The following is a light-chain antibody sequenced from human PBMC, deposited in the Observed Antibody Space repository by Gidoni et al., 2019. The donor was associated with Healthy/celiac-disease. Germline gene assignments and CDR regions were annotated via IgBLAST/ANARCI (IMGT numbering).Light chain of an antibody. Sequence: QSALTQPASVSGSPGQSITISCTGTSSDVGGYNYVSWYQQHPGKATKLMIYEVSNRPSGVSNRFSGSKSGNTASLTISGLQAEGEADYYCSSYTSSSTWVFGGGTKLTVL. CDR1: SSDVGGYNY. CDR3: SSYTSSSTWV. J-gene: IGLJ3*02. V-gene: IGLV2-14*01. CDR2: EVS.